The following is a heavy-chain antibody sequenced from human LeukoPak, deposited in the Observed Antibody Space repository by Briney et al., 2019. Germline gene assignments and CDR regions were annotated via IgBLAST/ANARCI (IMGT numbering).Heavy chain of an antibody. CDR2: IHTSGTA. J-gene: IGHJ4*02. CDR3: ATEQVSASAWGFDY. D-gene: IGHD5/OR15-5a*01. V-gene: IGHV4-4*07. Sequence: SETLSLTCTVPGGSISSYLWSWIRQPAGKGLEWLGRIHTSGTATYSPSLQSRVTMSVDTSKKQISLRLSSVTAADTAVYYCATEQVSASAWGFDYWGQGSLVSVSS. CDR1: GGSISSYL.